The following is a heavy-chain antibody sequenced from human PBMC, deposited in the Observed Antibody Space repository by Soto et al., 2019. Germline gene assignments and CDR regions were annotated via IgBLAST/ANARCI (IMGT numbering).Heavy chain of an antibody. CDR3: AGELGTFYFDH. V-gene: IGHV4-30-4*01. Sequence: QVQLQESGPGLVKPSQTLSLTCTVSAGSIRSGDYYWTWIRQPPWKCLEWIGYIDHSGSAYYNPSLNSRATIAIYTSNNQFSLKMTSVTAADTAVYYCAGELGTFYFDHWGQGTLVTVSS. J-gene: IGHJ4*02. CDR1: AGSIRSGDYY. CDR2: IDHSGSA. D-gene: IGHD7-27*01.